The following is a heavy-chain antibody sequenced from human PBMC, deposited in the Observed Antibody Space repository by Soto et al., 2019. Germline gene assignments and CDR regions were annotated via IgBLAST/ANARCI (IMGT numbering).Heavy chain of an antibody. V-gene: IGHV3-23*01. CDR3: AKRPNFLGYCSSTSCYPLFDY. CDR1: GFTFSNYA. Sequence: GGSLRLSCAASGFTFSNYAMSWVRQAPGKGLEWVSAISGSGDSTYYADSVKGRFTISRDNSKNTLFLQMNSLRAEDTAVYYCAKRPNFLGYCSSTSCYPLFDYWGQGTLVTVS. D-gene: IGHD2-2*01. CDR2: ISGSGDST. J-gene: IGHJ4*02.